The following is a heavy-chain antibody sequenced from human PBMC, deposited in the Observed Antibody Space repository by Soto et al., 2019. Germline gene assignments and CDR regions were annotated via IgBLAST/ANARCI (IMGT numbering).Heavy chain of an antibody. V-gene: IGHV3-23*01. Sequence: GGSLRLSCAASGFTFSSYAMSWVRQAPGKGMEWVAAISGSGGSTYYADSVKGRFTISRENSKNTLYLQMNSLRAEDAAVYYCAKDLVGSNADYYDYWGQGTLVTV. CDR3: AKDLVGSNADYYDY. D-gene: IGHD2-15*01. J-gene: IGHJ4*02. CDR1: GFTFSSYA. CDR2: ISGSGGST.